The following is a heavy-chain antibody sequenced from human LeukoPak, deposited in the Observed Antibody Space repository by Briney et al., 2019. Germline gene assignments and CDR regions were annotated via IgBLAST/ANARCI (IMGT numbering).Heavy chain of an antibody. CDR1: GFTFSSYA. Sequence: GGSLRLSCAASGFTFSSYAMNWVRQAPGKGLEWVSAISGSGGSTYYADSVTGRFTISRDNSKNTLYLQMNSLRAEDTAVYYCATATRYFDYWGQGTLVTVSS. CDR2: ISGSGGST. V-gene: IGHV3-23*01. J-gene: IGHJ4*02. CDR3: ATATRYFDY.